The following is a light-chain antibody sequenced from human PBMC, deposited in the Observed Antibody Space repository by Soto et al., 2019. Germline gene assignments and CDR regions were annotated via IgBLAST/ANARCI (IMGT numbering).Light chain of an antibody. CDR1: QGFAGW. J-gene: IGKJ1*01. CDR3: QQYDVYPWT. Sequence: DTQMTQSPSTLSAYIGDRVTITCRASQGFAGWLAWYQQRPGKAPKLLISEASILQAGVPSRFSGSRSGTDFTLTISSLQPDDFGTYYCQQYDVYPWTFGQGTKVDIK. CDR2: EAS. V-gene: IGKV1-5*01.